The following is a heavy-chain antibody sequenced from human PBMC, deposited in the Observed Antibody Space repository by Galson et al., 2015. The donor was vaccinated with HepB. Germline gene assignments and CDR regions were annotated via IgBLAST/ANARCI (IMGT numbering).Heavy chain of an antibody. Sequence: SLRLSCAASGFTFSSYGMHWVRQAPGKGLEWVAVISYDGSNKYYADSVKGRFTISRDNSKNTLYLQMNSLRAEDTAVYYCAKDLMVVVPAANLYYYYGMDVWGQGTTVTVSS. V-gene: IGHV3-30*18. J-gene: IGHJ6*02. CDR1: GFTFSSYG. D-gene: IGHD2-2*01. CDR3: AKDLMVVVPAANLYYYYGMDV. CDR2: ISYDGSNK.